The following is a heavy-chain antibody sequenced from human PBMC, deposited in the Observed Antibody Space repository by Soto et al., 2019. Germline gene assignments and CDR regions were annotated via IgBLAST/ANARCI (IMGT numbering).Heavy chain of an antibody. J-gene: IGHJ6*03. CDR1: GYTFTSYG. Sequence: ASAKVSCKASGYTFTSYGISWVRQAPGQRLEWKGRNSAYNGNTNYAQKLQGRVTMTTATSASTAYMELRSLRSADTAVYYCARDLICSSTSCYVADYYYYYMDVWGKGTTVTVSS. V-gene: IGHV1-18*01. D-gene: IGHD2-2*01. CDR2: NSAYNGNT. CDR3: ARDLICSSTSCYVADYYYYYMDV.